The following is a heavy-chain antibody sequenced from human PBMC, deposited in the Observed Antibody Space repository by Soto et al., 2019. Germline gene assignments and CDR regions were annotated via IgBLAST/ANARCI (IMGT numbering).Heavy chain of an antibody. CDR2: IHYSGSA. Sequence: QVQLQESGPGLVKPSETLSLTCTVSGGSISSYYWSWIRQPPGKGLEWIGYIHYSGSASYSPSLNSLVTMSIDSSKSQFSLKLSFVTAADTAVYYCARSAWGYAFDIWGQGTMITVSS. J-gene: IGHJ3*02. CDR1: GGSISSYY. CDR3: ARSAWGYAFDI. D-gene: IGHD1-26*01. V-gene: IGHV4-59*01.